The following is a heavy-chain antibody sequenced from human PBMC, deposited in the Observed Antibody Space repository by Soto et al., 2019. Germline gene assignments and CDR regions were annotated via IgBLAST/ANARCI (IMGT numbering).Heavy chain of an antibody. Sequence: SVKVSCKASGDTFSSYAISWVRQAPGQGLEWMGGIIPFFDTANYAQQFQGRVTITADESTSTAYMELSSLRSEDTAVYYCASESYGGEFDYWGQGTLVTVSS. J-gene: IGHJ4*02. CDR2: IIPFFDTA. D-gene: IGHD4-17*01. CDR1: GDTFSSYA. CDR3: ASESYGGEFDY. V-gene: IGHV1-69*13.